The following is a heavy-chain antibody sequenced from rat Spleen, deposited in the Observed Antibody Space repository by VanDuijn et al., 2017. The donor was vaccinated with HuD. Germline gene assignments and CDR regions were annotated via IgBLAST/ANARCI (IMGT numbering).Heavy chain of an antibody. CDR2: ISFDGNAT. J-gene: IGHJ2*01. Sequence: EVKLVESGGGLVQPGRSMNLSCTVSGFTFTNYDMAWVRQAPPKGPEWVASISFDGNATYYRDSGRGRFTISRDDTKSSLYLQMNSLRSEDTATYYCTRQGGTMMVVIRDYFDYWGQGVMVTVSS. CDR1: GFTFTNYD. D-gene: IGHD1-12*02. V-gene: IGHV5-25*01. CDR3: TRQGGTMMVVIRDYFDY.